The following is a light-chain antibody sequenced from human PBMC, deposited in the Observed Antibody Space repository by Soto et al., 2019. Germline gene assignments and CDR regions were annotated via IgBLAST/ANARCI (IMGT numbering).Light chain of an antibody. J-gene: IGLJ1*01. CDR2: GNT. CDR1: SSNIGAGYE. Sequence: QSVLTQPPSVSGAPGQRVTISCTGSSSNIGAGYEVHWYQHLPGKAPKLLIYGNTNRPSGVPDRFSGSKSGTSASLAITGLQAEDEADYYCQSSDSSLSASYVFGGGTKLTVL. V-gene: IGLV1-40*01. CDR3: QSSDSSLSASYV.